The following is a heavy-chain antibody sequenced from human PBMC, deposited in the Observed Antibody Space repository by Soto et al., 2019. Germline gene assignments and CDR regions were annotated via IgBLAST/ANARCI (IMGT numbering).Heavy chain of an antibody. CDR2: IIPIFGTA. CDR3: ASINYYDIGRWFHP. CDR1: GYTFTSYG. V-gene: IGHV1-69*13. J-gene: IGHJ5*02. D-gene: IGHD3-22*01. Sequence: GASVKVSCKASGYTFTSYGISWVRQAPGQGLEWMGGIIPIFGTANYAQKFQGRVTITADESTSTAYMELSSLRSDDTGGYYCASINYYDIGRWFHPWGEATLVTVSS.